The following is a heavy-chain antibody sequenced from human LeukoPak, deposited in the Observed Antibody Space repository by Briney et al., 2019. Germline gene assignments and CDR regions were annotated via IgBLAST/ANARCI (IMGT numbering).Heavy chain of an antibody. D-gene: IGHD6-6*01. CDR2: ISGSGGST. J-gene: IGHJ3*01. CDR3: ARSSYSSSSSV. Sequence: GGSLRLSCTASGFTFSDYDMHWVRQPPGKGLEWVSAISGSGGSTYYADSVKGRFTISRDNAKNTLFLQMNNLRAEDTAVYYCARSSYSSSSSVWGQGTMVTVSS. V-gene: IGHV3-23*01. CDR1: GFTFSDYD.